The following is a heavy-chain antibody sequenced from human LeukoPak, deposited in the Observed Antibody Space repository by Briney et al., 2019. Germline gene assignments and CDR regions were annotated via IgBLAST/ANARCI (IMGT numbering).Heavy chain of an antibody. V-gene: IGHV4-39*01. J-gene: IGHJ4*02. Sequence: SETLSLTCAVSGGSTCGSSYYWGWIRPPPGEGLGWGGGIYYSGCTYYNPPPTTRVTISVDTSKNQFSLKLSSVTAADTAVYYRAILGHYDSSGLRVFDYWGQGTLVTVSS. CDR1: GGSTCGSSYY. CDR3: AILGHYDSSGLRVFDY. CDR2: IYYSGCT. D-gene: IGHD3-22*01.